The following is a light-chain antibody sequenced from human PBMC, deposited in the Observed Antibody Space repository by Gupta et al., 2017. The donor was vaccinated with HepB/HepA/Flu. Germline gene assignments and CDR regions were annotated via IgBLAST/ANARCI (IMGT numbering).Light chain of an antibody. J-gene: IGKJ1*01. CDR3: QQSFTSPWT. Sequence: DIQMTQSPSYLSASVGDRLTITCRASQSISGYLNWYQQKARAAPKLLIFAASSLQNGVPLRFSGGRSGRDFTLTISSLQPEDFATYYCQQSFTSPWTFGQGTKVEIK. V-gene: IGKV1-39*01. CDR2: AAS. CDR1: QSISGY.